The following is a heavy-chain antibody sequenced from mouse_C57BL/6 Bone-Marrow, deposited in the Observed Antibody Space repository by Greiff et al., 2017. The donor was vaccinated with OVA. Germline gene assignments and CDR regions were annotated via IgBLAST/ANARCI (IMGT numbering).Heavy chain of an antibody. CDR2: IDPENGDT. CDR3: TAYRY. Sequence: VQLQQSGAELVRPGASVKLSCTASGFNITDDYMHWVKQRPEQGLEWIGWIDPENGDTEYAAKVQGKATITADTSSKTGYLHHSSLTSEDTAVYYCTAYRYWGQGTTLTVSS. J-gene: IGHJ2*01. CDR1: GFNITDDY. V-gene: IGHV14-4*01. D-gene: IGHD1-1*01.